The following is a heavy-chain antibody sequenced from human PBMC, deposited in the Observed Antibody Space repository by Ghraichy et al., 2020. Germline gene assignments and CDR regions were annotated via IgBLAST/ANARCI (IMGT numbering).Heavy chain of an antibody. CDR2: ISGSGGST. V-gene: IGHV3-23*01. J-gene: IGHJ5*02. Sequence: GGSLRLSCAASGFTFSSYAMSWVRQAPGKGLEWVSAISGSGGSTYYVDSVKGRFTISRDNSKNTLYLQMNSLRAEDTAVYYCAKGLYYYGSGSYGRNWFDPWGQGTLVTVSS. CDR1: GFTFSSYA. CDR3: AKGLYYYGSGSYGRNWFDP. D-gene: IGHD3-10*01.